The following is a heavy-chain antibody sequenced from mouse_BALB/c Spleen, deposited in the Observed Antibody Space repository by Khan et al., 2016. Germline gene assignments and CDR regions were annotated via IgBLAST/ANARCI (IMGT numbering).Heavy chain of an antibody. CDR1: GFSLSTSGMG. J-gene: IGHJ2*01. V-gene: IGHV8-12*01. CDR3: ARRGGDYFDY. Sequence: QVTLKESGPGILQPSQTLSLTCSFSGFSLSTSGMGVSWIRQPSGKGLEWLTHIYWDDDKRYNPSLKSRLTISKDTSSNQVFLKITSVDTADAATYCCARRGGDYFDYWGKGTTLTVS. CDR2: IYWDDDK.